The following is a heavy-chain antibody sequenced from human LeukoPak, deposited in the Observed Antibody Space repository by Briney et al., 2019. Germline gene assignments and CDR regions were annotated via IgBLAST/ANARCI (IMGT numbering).Heavy chain of an antibody. Sequence: GGSLRLSCAASGFTFSSYGMHWVRQAPGKGLEWVAVISYDGSNKYYADSVKGRFTISRDNSKNTLYLQMNSLGAEDTAVYYCATSYDFWSGYWDYWGQGTLVTVSS. CDR3: ATSYDFWSGYWDY. D-gene: IGHD3-3*01. CDR2: ISYDGSNK. V-gene: IGHV3-30*03. J-gene: IGHJ4*02. CDR1: GFTFSSYG.